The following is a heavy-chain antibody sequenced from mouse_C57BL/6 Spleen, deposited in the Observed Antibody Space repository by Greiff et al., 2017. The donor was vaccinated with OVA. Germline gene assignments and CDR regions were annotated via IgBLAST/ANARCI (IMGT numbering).Heavy chain of an antibody. CDR1: GYAFSSSW. CDR2: IYPGVGDT. D-gene: IGHD1-1*01. V-gene: IGHV1-82*01. J-gene: IGHJ1*03. Sequence: VLLQLSGPELVKPGASVKISCKASGYAFSSSWMNWVKQRPGKGLAWIGRIYPGVGDTYYIGKLKGKATLTADKSSSTAYMQLSSLTAEDYAVYYCARGYCYGSSDDWYFDVWGTGTTVTVSS. CDR3: ARGYCYGSSDDWYFDV.